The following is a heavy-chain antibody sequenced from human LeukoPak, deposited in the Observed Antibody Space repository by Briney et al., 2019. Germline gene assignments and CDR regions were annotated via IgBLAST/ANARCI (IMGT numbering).Heavy chain of an antibody. J-gene: IGHJ6*03. D-gene: IGHD4-23*01. Sequence: GGSLRLSCAASGFTFTTYAMSWVRQAPGKGLEWVSGVSGSAGSTNYADSVKGRFTISRNNSKNTLYLQMKSLRAEDTAVYYYAKEGGNAYYYYYMDVWGKGTTVTVSS. CDR2: VSGSAGST. V-gene: IGHV3-23*01. CDR3: AKEGGNAYYYYYMDV. CDR1: GFTFTTYA.